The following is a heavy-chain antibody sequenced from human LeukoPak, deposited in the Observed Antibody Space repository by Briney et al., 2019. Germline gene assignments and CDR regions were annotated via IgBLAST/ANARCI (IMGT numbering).Heavy chain of an antibody. Sequence: GGSLRLSCAASGFAVRNNYMSWVRQPPGKGLEWVSVLYSDGRAFYGDSVKGRFTISRDSAKNTLILQVNSLRAEDTAVYYCARDTAAAAFDYWGQGTLVTVSS. D-gene: IGHD6-13*01. V-gene: IGHV3-66*01. CDR2: LYSDGRA. J-gene: IGHJ4*02. CDR3: ARDTAAAAFDY. CDR1: GFAVRNNY.